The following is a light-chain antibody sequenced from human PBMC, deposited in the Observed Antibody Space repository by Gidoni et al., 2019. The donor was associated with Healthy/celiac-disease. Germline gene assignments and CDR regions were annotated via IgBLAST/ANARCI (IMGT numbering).Light chain of an antibody. CDR3: QQYGSSPRFT. V-gene: IGKV3-20*01. Sequence: PGTLSLSPGERATPSCRASQSVSSSYLAWYQQKPGQAPRLLIYGASSRATGIPDRFSGSGSGTDFTLTISRLEPEDFAVYYCQQYGSSPRFTFXPXTKVDIK. J-gene: IGKJ3*01. CDR2: GAS. CDR1: QSVSSSY.